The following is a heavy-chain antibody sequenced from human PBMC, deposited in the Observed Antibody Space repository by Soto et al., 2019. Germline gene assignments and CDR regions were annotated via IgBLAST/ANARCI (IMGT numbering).Heavy chain of an antibody. V-gene: IGHV1-18*01. CDR3: ARHFSVDYGDYGASLNY. CDR2: ISAYNGNT. CDR1: GYTFTSYG. Sequence: ASVKVSCKASGYTFTSYGISWVRQAPGQRLEWMGWISAYNGNTNYAQKLQGRVTMTTDTSTSTAYMELRGLRSDDTAVYYCARHFSVDYGDYGASLNYWGQGTLVTVSS. J-gene: IGHJ4*02. D-gene: IGHD4-17*01.